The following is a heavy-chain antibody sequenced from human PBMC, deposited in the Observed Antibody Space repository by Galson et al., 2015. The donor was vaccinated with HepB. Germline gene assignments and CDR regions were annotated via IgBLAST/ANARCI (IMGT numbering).Heavy chain of an antibody. D-gene: IGHD3-3*01. CDR2: DSFNGEST. CDR3: VKDLGNAVDLWRAES. J-gene: IGHJ5*02. V-gene: IGHV1-46*01. Sequence: SVKVSCKASGYPFTKYHVHWVRQAPGQGLEWIGIDSFNGESTNYAQKFQGRLTITRDTPTNTVYMELSSLRVEDTALYYCVKDLGNAVDLWRAESWGQGTLVTVSS. CDR1: GYPFTKYH.